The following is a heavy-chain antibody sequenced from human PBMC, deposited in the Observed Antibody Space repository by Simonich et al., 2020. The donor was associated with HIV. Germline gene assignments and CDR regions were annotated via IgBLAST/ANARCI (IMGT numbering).Heavy chain of an antibody. V-gene: IGHV4-34*02. CDR1: GGSFLGYY. J-gene: IGHJ4*02. CDR2: INHSGRS. CDR3: ARAPDYGANVYFDY. D-gene: IGHD4-17*01. Sequence: QVQLQQWGAGLVKPSETLSLTCAVYGGSFLGYYWTWIRQPPGKGLDVIGEINHSGRSNYQPSLKSLAIISVDTSKNHFSLKMTSVTAADTAVYYCARAPDYGANVYFDYWGQGTLVTVSS.